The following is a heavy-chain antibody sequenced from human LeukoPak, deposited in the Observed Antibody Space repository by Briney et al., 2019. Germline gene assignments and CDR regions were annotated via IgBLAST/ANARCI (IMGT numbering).Heavy chain of an antibody. V-gene: IGHV6-1*01. D-gene: IGHD3-10*01. CDR3: ARMVGLVSDF. CDR2: TYYRSKWHS. CDR1: GDSVSSNSAA. Sequence: SQTLSLTCAISGDSVSSNSAAWNWIRQSPSGGLEWLGRTYYRSKWHSYYAPSVKSRITTNPDTSKNQFSLQLKSVTPEDTAVYYCARMVGLVSDFWGQGTLVTVSS. J-gene: IGHJ4*02.